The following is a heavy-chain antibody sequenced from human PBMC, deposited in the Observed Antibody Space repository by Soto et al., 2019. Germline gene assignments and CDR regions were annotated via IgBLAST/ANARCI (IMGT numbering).Heavy chain of an antibody. CDR1: GYTFTRYY. V-gene: IGHV1-46*01. D-gene: IGHD6-13*01. Sequence: ASVKVSCKASGYTFTRYYMHWVRQAPGQGLEWMGVINPSGGSISYAQNFQGRVTMTRDTSTSTVYMELSSLRSDDTAVYYCGRDMNVLTAAAGPGYGGQGTLVTVSS. CDR3: GRDMNVLTAAAGPGY. J-gene: IGHJ4*02. CDR2: INPSGGSI.